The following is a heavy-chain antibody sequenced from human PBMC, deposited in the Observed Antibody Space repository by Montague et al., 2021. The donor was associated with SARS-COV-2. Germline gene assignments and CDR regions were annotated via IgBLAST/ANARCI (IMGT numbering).Heavy chain of an antibody. Sequence: SLRLSCAASGFTFSSYSVNWVRQAPGKGLEWVSSISSSSSYIYYADSVKGRFTISRDNAKNTLYLQMNSLRAEDTAVYYCARDLGAANWGVYYGMDVWGQGTTVTVSS. V-gene: IGHV3-21*01. CDR3: ARDLGAANWGVYYGMDV. D-gene: IGHD1-26*01. J-gene: IGHJ6*02. CDR1: GFTFSSYS. CDR2: ISSSSSYI.